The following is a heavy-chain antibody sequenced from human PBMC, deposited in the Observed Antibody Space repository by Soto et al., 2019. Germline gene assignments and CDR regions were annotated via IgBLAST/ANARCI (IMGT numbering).Heavy chain of an antibody. D-gene: IGHD2-15*01. J-gene: IGHJ4*02. CDR1: GYTLTELS. CDR3: ATVYPRVAEYYFDY. CDR2: FDPEDGET. Sequence: ASVKLSCKVSGYTLTELSMHWVRQAPGKGLEWMGGFDPEDGETIYAQKFQGRVTMTEDTSTDTAYMELSSLRSEDTAVYYCATVYPRVAEYYFDYWGQGTLVTVSS. V-gene: IGHV1-24*01.